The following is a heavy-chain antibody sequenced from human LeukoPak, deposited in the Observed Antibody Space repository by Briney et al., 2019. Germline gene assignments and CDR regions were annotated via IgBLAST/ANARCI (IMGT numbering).Heavy chain of an antibody. CDR2: IHYSGST. V-gene: IGHV4-39*01. CDR3: ARRHRWDYFDY. D-gene: IGHD6-13*01. Sequence: SETLSLTCTVSGGSISNSSYYWGWIRQPPGKGLEWIGSIHYSGSTYYTPSLKSRVTISVDTSKNQFSLKLSSVTAADTAVYYCARRHRWDYFDYWGQGTLATVSS. J-gene: IGHJ4*02. CDR1: GGSISNSSYY.